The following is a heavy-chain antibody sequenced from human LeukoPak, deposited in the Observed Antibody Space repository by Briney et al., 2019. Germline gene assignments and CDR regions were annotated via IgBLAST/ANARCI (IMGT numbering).Heavy chain of an antibody. J-gene: IGHJ4*02. CDR2: ISSSHSTI. CDR3: ARLYYQLLPYFDY. V-gene: IGHV3-48*03. Sequence: GGSLRLSCAASGFTFSSYEMNWVRQAPGKGLEWIGCISSSHSTIYYADSMKGRFTISRDNAENTLYLQMINLRAEDTAVYYCARLYYQLLPYFDYWGQGTLVTVAS. D-gene: IGHD3-10*01. CDR1: GFTFSSYE.